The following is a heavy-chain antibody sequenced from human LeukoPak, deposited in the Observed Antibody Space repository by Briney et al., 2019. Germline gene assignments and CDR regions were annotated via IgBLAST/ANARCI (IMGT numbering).Heavy chain of an antibody. V-gene: IGHV3-23*01. CDR2: LSGSGGGT. CDR1: GITLSNYG. D-gene: IGHD3-10*01. CDR3: AKRGVVIRVILVGFHKAAYYFDS. Sequence: GGSLRLSCAVSGITLSNYGMSWVRQAPGKGLEWVAGLSGSGGGTNYADSVKGRSTISRDNSKNTLYLQMTSLSAEDTAVYFCAKRGVVIRVILVGFHKAAYYFDSWGQGALVTVSS. J-gene: IGHJ4*02.